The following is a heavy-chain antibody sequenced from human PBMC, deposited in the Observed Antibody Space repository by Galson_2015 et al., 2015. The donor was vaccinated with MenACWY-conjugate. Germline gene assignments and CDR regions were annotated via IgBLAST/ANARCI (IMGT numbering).Heavy chain of an antibody. CDR1: GFIFSRYA. J-gene: IGHJ4*02. CDR3: FALNSGINY. CDR2: IWYDGSET. Sequence: SLRLSCAASGFIFSRYAMHWVRQPPGKGLEWVAVIWYDGSETYYADSVKGRFTISRDNPKNTAYLHMSSLRAEDTAMYYCFALNSGINYWGQGTLVTVSS. D-gene: IGHD1-26*01. V-gene: IGHV3-33*01.